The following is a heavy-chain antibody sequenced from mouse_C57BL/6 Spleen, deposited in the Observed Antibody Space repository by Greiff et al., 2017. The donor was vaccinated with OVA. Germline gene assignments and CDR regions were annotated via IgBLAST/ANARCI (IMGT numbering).Heavy chain of an antibody. CDR1: GYTFTRYW. J-gene: IGHJ1*03. Sequence: QVQLQQPGAELVKPGASVKLSCKASGYTFTRYWMHWVKQRPGQGLEWIGMIHPNSGSTNYNEEFKSKATLTVDKSSSTAYMQLSSRTSEDSAVYYCSRPPHYYGSSHWYFGVWGTGTTVTFSS. CDR3: SRPPHYYGSSHWYFGV. V-gene: IGHV1-64*01. D-gene: IGHD1-1*01. CDR2: IHPNSGST.